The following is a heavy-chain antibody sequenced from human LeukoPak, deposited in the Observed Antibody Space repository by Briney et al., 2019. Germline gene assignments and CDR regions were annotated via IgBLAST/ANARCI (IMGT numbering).Heavy chain of an antibody. J-gene: IGHJ4*02. CDR3: ARDMTGGIWARATSFDH. Sequence: ASVKVSCKASGYTFTSYGISWVRQAPGQGLEWMGWISAYNGNTNYAQKLQGRVTMTTDTSTSTAHMELRSLRSDDTAVYYCARDMTGGIWARATSFDHWGQGTLVTVSS. D-gene: IGHD1-14*01. V-gene: IGHV1-18*01. CDR1: GYTFTSYG. CDR2: ISAYNGNT.